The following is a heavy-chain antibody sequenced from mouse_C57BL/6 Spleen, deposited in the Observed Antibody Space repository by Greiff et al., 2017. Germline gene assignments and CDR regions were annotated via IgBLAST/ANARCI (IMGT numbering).Heavy chain of an antibody. V-gene: IGHV10-1*01. CDR3: GSPYDYDGGGYAMDY. CDR2: IRSKSNNYAT. J-gene: IGHJ4*01. Sequence: EVMLVESGGGLVQPKGSLKLSCAASGFSFNTYAMNWVRQAPGKGLEWVARIRSKSNNYATYYADSVKDRFTISRDDSESMLYLQMNNLKTEDTAMYYCGSPYDYDGGGYAMDYWGQGTSVTVSS. D-gene: IGHD2-4*01. CDR1: GFSFNTYA.